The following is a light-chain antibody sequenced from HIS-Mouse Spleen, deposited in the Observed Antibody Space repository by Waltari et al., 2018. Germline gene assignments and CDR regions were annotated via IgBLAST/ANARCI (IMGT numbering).Light chain of an antibody. CDR1: SSEVGGYYY. Sequence: QSALTQPLSVSGSPGQSVTISCTGTSSEVGGYYYVTCYHQHPGQAPQLMIYDVSKRPSGVPDRFSGSKSGNTASLTISGLQAEDEADYYCCSYAGSYTWVFGGGTKLTVL. CDR2: DVS. J-gene: IGLJ3*02. CDR3: CSYAGSYTWV. V-gene: IGLV2-11*01.